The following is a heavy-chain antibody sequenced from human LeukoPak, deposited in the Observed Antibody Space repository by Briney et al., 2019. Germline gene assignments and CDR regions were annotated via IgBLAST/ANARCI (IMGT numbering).Heavy chain of an antibody. J-gene: IGHJ6*02. D-gene: IGHD6-13*01. Sequence: GASLKISCKGSGYSFTSYWIGWVRQMPGKGLEWMGIIYPGDSDTRYSPSFQGQVTISADKSISTAYLQWSSLKASDTAMYYCARSPVYSSSWYYYGMDVWGQGTTVTVSS. V-gene: IGHV5-51*01. CDR3: ARSPVYSSSWYYYGMDV. CDR1: GYSFTSYW. CDR2: IYPGDSDT.